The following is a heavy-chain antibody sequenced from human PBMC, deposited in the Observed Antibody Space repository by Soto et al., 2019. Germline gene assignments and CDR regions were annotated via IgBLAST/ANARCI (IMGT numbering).Heavy chain of an antibody. CDR2: ITVNGIT. Sequence: QVQQLESGPGLVKPWDTLSLTCTVSGAYVSDFSWSWIRQPAGKGLEWIGRITVNGITQYTPSFRSRVTMSMDTSRNQFSLNLQSATAADTALYYCAREEKQLSRYGGDFDYWGQGILVTVSS. V-gene: IGHV4-4*07. CDR3: AREEKQLSRYGGDFDY. J-gene: IGHJ4*02. CDR1: GAYVSDFS. D-gene: IGHD3-16*01.